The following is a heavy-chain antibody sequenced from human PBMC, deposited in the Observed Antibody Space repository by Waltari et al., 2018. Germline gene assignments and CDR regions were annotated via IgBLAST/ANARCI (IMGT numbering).Heavy chain of an antibody. CDR3: ARGYDYGDYVPGN. Sequence: QVQLQQWGAGLVKPSETLSLTCTVSGGSISSYYWSWIRQPPGKGLEWIGYIYYSGSTNYNPSLKSRVTISVDTSKNQFSLKLSSVTAADTAVYYCARGYDYGDYVPGNWGQGTLVTVSS. J-gene: IGHJ4*02. CDR2: IYYSGST. V-gene: IGHV4-59*01. D-gene: IGHD4-17*01. CDR1: GGSISSYY.